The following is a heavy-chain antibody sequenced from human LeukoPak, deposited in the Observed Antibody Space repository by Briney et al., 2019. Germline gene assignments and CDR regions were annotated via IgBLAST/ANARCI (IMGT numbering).Heavy chain of an antibody. J-gene: IGHJ4*02. CDR1: GFTFSGYS. D-gene: IGHD6-19*01. CDR2: ISGSGSII. Sequence: GSLRLSCAASGFTFSGYSMNWVRQAPGKGLVWLSYISGSGSIIYYAGSVKGRFTISRDNAKNSLYLQMNSLRGEDTAVYYCARGDASGWSYWGQGTLVTVSS. V-gene: IGHV3-48*04. CDR3: ARGDASGWSY.